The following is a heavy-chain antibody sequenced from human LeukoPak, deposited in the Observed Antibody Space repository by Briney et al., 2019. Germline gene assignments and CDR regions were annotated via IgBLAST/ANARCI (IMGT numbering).Heavy chain of an antibody. V-gene: IGHV4-59*01. D-gene: IGHD2-21*02. CDR2: IYYSGST. CDR1: GGSISSYY. CDR3: ARFYCGGDCYPRWFDP. J-gene: IGHJ5*02. Sequence: SETLSLTCTVSGGSISSYYWSWIRQPPGKGLEWNGYIYYSGSTNYNPSLKSRVTISVDTSKNQFSLKLSSVTAADTAVYYCARFYCGGDCYPRWFDPWGQGTLVTVSS.